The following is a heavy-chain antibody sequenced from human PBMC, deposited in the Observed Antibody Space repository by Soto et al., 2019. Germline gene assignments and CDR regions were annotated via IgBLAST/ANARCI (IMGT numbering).Heavy chain of an antibody. Sequence: QVQLQESGPGLVKPSETLSLTCTVSGGSISRYYWSWIRQPPGKGLEWIGYMYNTGSTVYNPSFRSRGTTSVDTSKNQFSRKLSSVTAADTAVYYCARDLWGYCGTDCYPLDVWGQGTTVTVSS. CDR2: MYNTGST. CDR3: ARDLWGYCGTDCYPLDV. D-gene: IGHD2-21*02. CDR1: GGSISRYY. V-gene: IGHV4-59*01. J-gene: IGHJ6*02.